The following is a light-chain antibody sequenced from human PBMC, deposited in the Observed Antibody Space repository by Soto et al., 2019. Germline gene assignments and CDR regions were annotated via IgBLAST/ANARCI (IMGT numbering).Light chain of an antibody. CDR3: QQLSTYPFT. CDR1: QGISAY. V-gene: IGKV1-9*01. J-gene: IGKJ3*01. CDR2: AAS. Sequence: IQLTQSPSSLSASVGDRVTITCRASQGISAYLAWYQQKPGKAPKLLIYAASTLEIGVPSRFSGSGSGTDFTLTISCLQPEDFATYYCQQLSTYPFTFGPGAKVDIK.